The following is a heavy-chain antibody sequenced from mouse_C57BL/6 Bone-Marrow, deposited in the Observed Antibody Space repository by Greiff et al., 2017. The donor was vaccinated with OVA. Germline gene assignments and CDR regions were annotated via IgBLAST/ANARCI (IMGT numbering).Heavy chain of an antibody. D-gene: IGHD3-1*01. Sequence: QVQLQQSGAELARPGASVRRSGRASGYTFKSYGLSWVKRRTGQGLGGIGEIYPRSGNTYYNEKFKGKATLTADKSSSTAYMELRSLTSEDSAVYFCARSGSLFDYWGQGTTLTVSS. J-gene: IGHJ2*01. CDR2: IYPRSGNT. CDR1: GYTFKSYG. CDR3: ARSGSLFDY. V-gene: IGHV1-81*01.